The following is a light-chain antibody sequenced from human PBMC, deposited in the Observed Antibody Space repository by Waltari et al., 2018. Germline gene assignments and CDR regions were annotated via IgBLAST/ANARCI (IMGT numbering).Light chain of an antibody. V-gene: IGKV1-9*01. CDR1: QGISSY. Sequence: DIKLTQSPSFLSASTGDRVTITCRASQGISSYLAWYQQKPGKAPKLLIYAASTLQSGVPSRFSGSGSGTEFTLTISSLQPEDFATYYCQELNTYPQSLTFGGGTKVEI. CDR2: AAS. J-gene: IGKJ4*01. CDR3: QELNTYPQSLT.